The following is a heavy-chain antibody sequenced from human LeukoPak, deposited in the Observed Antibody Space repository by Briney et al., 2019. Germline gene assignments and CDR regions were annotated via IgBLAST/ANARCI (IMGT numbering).Heavy chain of an antibody. J-gene: IGHJ6*02. Sequence: GRCLRPSCAPSGFTPTRFEINWVRRAPGTGLEWVGYISSRASTIYYADSVKGRFTISRDNAKNSLYLQMNSLRVEDTAVYYCAKSPSKDSSGWYYYGMDVWGQGTTVTVSS. V-gene: IGHV3-48*03. CDR1: GFTPTRFE. CDR2: ISSRASTI. CDR3: AKSPSKDSSGWYYYGMDV. D-gene: IGHD6-19*01.